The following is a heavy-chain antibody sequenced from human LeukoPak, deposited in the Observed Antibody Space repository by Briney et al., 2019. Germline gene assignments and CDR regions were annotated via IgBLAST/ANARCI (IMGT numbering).Heavy chain of an antibody. Sequence: GASVKVSCKASGYTFTGYYMHWVRQAPGQGLEWMGWINPNSGGTNYAQKFQGRVTMTRDTSISTAYMELSRLRSDDTAVYYCARVTGYSSGPLIPSSTDYWGQGTLVTVSS. CDR3: ARVTGYSSGPLIPSSTDY. J-gene: IGHJ4*02. CDR2: INPNSGGT. V-gene: IGHV1-2*02. CDR1: GYTFTGYY. D-gene: IGHD6-19*01.